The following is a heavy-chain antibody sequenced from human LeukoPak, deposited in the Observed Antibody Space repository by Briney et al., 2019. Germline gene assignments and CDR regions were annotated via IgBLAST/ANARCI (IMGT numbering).Heavy chain of an antibody. J-gene: IGHJ3*02. CDR2: INPNSGDT. D-gene: IGHD3-10*01. Sequence: ASVKVSCKASGITFTGHYIHWVRQAPGQGLEWMAWINPNSGDTVSEQKFQGRVSMTYDTSISTAYMELNRLGSDDTAVYYCARDRGGDAFDIWGQGTMVTVSS. CDR1: GITFTGHY. V-gene: IGHV1-2*02. CDR3: ARDRGGDAFDI.